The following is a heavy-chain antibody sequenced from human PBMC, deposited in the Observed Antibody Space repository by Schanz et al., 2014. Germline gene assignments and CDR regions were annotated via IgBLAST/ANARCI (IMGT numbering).Heavy chain of an antibody. V-gene: IGHV3-23*01. CDR1: GFTFSSYA. Sequence: EGQLLESGGGLIQPGGSLRLSCAASGFTFSSYAMSWVRQAPGKGLEWVSTISASGGSTYYADSVKGRFTISRDISKNTLYLQMNSLRAEDTAVYYCAKDPSHGDYDYYFDYWGQGTLVTVSS. CDR2: ISASGGST. J-gene: IGHJ4*02. D-gene: IGHD3-22*01. CDR3: AKDPSHGDYDYYFDY.